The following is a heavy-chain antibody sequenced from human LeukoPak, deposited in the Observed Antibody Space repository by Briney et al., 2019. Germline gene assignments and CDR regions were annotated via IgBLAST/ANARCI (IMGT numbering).Heavy chain of an antibody. D-gene: IGHD6-19*01. CDR2: IYPSDSDT. CDR1: GYSFTSYW. CDR3: VRQDPYNSGWYGFDS. J-gene: IGHJ4*02. Sequence: RGESLKISCKGSGYSFTSYWIGWVRQMPGKGLEWMGIIYPSDSDTRYSPSFQGQVAISLDKSISTAYLQWSSLKASDTAMYYCVRQDPYNSGWYGFDSWGQGTLVTVSS. V-gene: IGHV5-51*01.